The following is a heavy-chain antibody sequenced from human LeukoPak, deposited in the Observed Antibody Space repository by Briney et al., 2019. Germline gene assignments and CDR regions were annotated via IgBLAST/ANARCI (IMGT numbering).Heavy chain of an antibody. J-gene: IGHJ6*03. CDR3: AKRLAAAGSYYQYYYMDV. D-gene: IGHD6-13*01. CDR2: ISSSSSYI. V-gene: IGHV3-21*04. CDR1: GFTFSSYS. Sequence: GGSLRLSCAASGFTFSSYSMNWVRQAPGKGLEWVSSISSSSSYIYYADSVKGRFTISRDNSKNTLYLQMNSLRAEDTAVYYCAKRLAAAGSYYQYYYMDVWGKGTTVTISS.